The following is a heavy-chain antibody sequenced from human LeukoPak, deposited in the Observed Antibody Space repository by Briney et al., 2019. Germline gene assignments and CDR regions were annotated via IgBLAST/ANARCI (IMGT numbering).Heavy chain of an antibody. CDR1: GFTVSRNY. CDR3: AKERDTAMVTIDY. D-gene: IGHD5-18*01. CDR2: IYAGGTT. J-gene: IGHJ4*02. V-gene: IGHV3-66*02. Sequence: GGSLRLSCAASGFTVSRNYMSWVRQAPGRGLEWVSVIYAGGTTYYADSVKGRFTISRDDSKNTLYLQMNSLRAEDTAVYYCAKERDTAMVTIDYWGQGTLVTVSS.